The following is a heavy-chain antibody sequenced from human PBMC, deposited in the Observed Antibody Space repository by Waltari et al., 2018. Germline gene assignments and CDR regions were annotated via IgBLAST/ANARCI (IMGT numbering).Heavy chain of an antibody. CDR3: ARGPYRWRQDGGIAYCRSTSGYGRGLDP. J-gene: IGHJ5*02. CDR2: INHSGST. D-gene: IGHD2-2*01. Sequence: QVQLQQWGAGLLKPSETLSLTCAVYGGSFSGYYWSWIRQPPGKGLEWIGDINHSGSTKYTPSLRSRVTISVNTSKSQLSLRRSSLTAADTAVYYCARGPYRWRQDGGIAYCRSTSGYGRGLDPWGQGTLVTVSS. CDR1: GGSFSGYY. V-gene: IGHV4-34*01.